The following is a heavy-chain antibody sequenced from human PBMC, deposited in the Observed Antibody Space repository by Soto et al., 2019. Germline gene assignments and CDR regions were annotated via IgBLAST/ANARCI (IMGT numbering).Heavy chain of an antibody. V-gene: IGHV1-46*01. CDR3: ARDDCSSTSWLPVCPDY. CDR1: GYTFTSYY. Sequence: QVQLVQSGAEVKKPGASVKVSCNATGYTFTSYYMHWVRQAPGQGLEWMGIITPSGGSTSYAQKFQGRVIMTRDTTTSTVGMVLSSLRSEDTAVYYCARDDCSSTSWLPVCPDYWGQGTLVTVSS. CDR2: ITPSGGST. D-gene: IGHD2-2*01. J-gene: IGHJ4*02.